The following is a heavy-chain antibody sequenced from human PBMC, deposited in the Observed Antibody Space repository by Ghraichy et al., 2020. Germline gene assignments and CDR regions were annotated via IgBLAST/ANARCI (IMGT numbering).Heavy chain of an antibody. J-gene: IGHJ4*02. V-gene: IGHV3-7*01. D-gene: IGHD3-10*01. CDR1: GFTFSNYW. CDR2: IKEDGSVK. Sequence: GGSLRLSCAPSGFTFSNYWMSWVRQAPGKGLEWVGHIKEDGSVKNYVDSVKGRFSIPRDNAKNSVDLRMNSLTAEDTAVYYCARAGTMAPETLGYWGQGTLVTVSS. CDR3: ARAGTMAPETLGY.